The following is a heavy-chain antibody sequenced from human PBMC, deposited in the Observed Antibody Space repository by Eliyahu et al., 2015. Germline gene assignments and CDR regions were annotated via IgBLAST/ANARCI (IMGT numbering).Heavy chain of an antibody. J-gene: IGHJ4*02. Sequence: EVTKPGSSVTVSCKASGGTFSSYAISWVRQAPGQGLEWMGGIIPIFGTANYAQKXQGRVTITADESTSTAYMELSXLRSEDTAVYYCARRPPLGYCSSTSCTQYYFDYWGQGTLVTVSS. D-gene: IGHD2-2*01. V-gene: IGHV1-69*01. CDR1: GGTFSSYA. CDR3: ARRPPLGYCSSTSCTQYYFDY. CDR2: IIPIFGTA.